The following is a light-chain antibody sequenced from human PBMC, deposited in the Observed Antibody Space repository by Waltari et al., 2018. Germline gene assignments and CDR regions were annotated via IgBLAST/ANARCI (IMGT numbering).Light chain of an antibody. Sequence: QSVLTQPPSASGTPGPSVTFPCSGSNSNTGTNTVNWYQQPSGTAPKLLIYANNQRPSGVPDRFSGSKSDTSASLVISGLQSEDEADYYCAAWDDSLRSVLFGGGTKLTVL. CDR2: ANN. CDR3: AAWDDSLRSVL. CDR1: NSNTGTNT. V-gene: IGLV1-44*01. J-gene: IGLJ2*01.